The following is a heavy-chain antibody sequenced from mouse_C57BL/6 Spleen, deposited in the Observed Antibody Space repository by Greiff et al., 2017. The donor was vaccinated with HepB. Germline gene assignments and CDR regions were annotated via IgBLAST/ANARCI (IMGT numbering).Heavy chain of an antibody. J-gene: IGHJ2*01. Sequence: VKLMESGAELARPGASVKLSCKASGYTFTSYGISWVKQRTGQGLEWIGEIYPRSGNTYYNEKFKGKATLTADKSSSTAYMELRSLTSEDSAVYFCARYSTTVVATYYFDYWGQGTTLTVSS. CDR3: ARYSTTVVATYYFDY. V-gene: IGHV1-81*01. D-gene: IGHD1-1*01. CDR1: GYTFTSYG. CDR2: IYPRSGNT.